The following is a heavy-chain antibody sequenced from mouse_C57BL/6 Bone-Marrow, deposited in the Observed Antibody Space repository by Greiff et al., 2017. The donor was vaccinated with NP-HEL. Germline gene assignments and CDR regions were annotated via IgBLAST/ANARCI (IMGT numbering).Heavy chain of an antibody. Sequence: EVQLVESGGGLVKPGGSLKLSCAASGFTFSSYAMSWVRQTPEKRLEWVATISDGGSYTYYPDNVKGRFTISRDNAKNNLYLQMSHLKSEDTAMYYCAREEMVTTWFAYWGQGTLVTVSA. CDR3: AREEMVTTWFAY. D-gene: IGHD2-2*01. CDR1: GFTFSSYA. J-gene: IGHJ3*01. V-gene: IGHV5-4*01. CDR2: ISDGGSYT.